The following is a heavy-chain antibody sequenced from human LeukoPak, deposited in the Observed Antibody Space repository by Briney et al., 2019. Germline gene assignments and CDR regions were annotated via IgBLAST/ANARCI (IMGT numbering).Heavy chain of an antibody. CDR2: IYKSGNT. CDR1: GFTVSSND. CDR3: ARYTSGSYFDS. J-gene: IGHJ4*02. V-gene: IGHV3-53*01. D-gene: IGHD6-25*01. Sequence: PPGGSLRLSCAASGFTVSSNDMTWVRQAPGKGLEWVSVIYKSGNTFYSDSVKGRFTISRDNSKNTVYLQMDSLRAEDTAVYYCARYTSGSYFDSWGQGTLVTVSS.